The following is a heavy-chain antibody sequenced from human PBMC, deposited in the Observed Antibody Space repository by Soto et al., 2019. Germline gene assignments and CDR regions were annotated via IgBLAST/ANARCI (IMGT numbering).Heavy chain of an antibody. J-gene: IGHJ4*02. D-gene: IGHD6-25*01. V-gene: IGHV3-21*06. CDR2: ISTGGAYM. CDR1: GFTFRNYN. Sequence: EVQLVESGGGLVKAGGSLRLFCTASGFTFRNYNMNWVRQAPGKGLEWVSSISTGGAYMFYADSVKGRFTISRDDAKNSLFLQVNSLRVEDTAVYYCAREKRANGYFDYWGQGTLVTVSS. CDR3: AREKRANGYFDY.